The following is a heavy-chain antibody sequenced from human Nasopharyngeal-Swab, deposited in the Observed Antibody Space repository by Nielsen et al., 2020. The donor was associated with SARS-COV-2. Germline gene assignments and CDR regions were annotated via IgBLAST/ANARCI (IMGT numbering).Heavy chain of an antibody. CDR3: ARVRRGGPQYYFDY. J-gene: IGHJ4*02. D-gene: IGHD3-10*01. CDR1: GFTFSSYS. CDR2: INHSGST. Sequence: ESLKISCAASGFTFSSYSMNWVRQAPGKGLEWIGEINHSGSTNYNPSLKSRVTISEDTSKNQFSLKLSSVTAADTAVYYCARVRRGGPQYYFDYWGQGTLVTVSS. V-gene: IGHV4-34*01.